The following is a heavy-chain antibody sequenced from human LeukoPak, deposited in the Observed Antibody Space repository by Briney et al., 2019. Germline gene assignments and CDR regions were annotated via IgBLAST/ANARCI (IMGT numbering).Heavy chain of an antibody. CDR3: ARMIVAGGRFDP. V-gene: IGHV4-39*01. J-gene: IGHJ5*02. D-gene: IGHD2-21*01. CDR1: GGSISSSSYY. Sequence: SETLSLTCAVSGGSISSSSYYWGWIRQPPGKGLEWIGSIYYSGSTYYNPSLKSRVTISVDTSKNQFSLKLSSVTAADTAVYYCARMIVAGGRFDPWGQGTLVTVSS. CDR2: IYYSGST.